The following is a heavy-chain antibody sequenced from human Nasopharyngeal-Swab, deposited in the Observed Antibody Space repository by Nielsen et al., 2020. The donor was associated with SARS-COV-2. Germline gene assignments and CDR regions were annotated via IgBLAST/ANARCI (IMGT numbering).Heavy chain of an antibody. CDR1: GDSISRYY. Sequence: SETLSLTCSVSGDSISRYYWSWIRQPPGKGLEWIGYIYYSGSTNYNPSLKSRVTISVDTSKNQFSLKLSSVTAADTAVYYCARTIIAAAEGYFDYWGQGTLVTVSS. V-gene: IGHV4-59*01. CDR3: ARTIIAAAEGYFDY. J-gene: IGHJ4*02. D-gene: IGHD6-13*01. CDR2: IYYSGST.